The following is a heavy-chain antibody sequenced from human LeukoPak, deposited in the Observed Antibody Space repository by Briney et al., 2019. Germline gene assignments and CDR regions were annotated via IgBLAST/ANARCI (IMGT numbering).Heavy chain of an antibody. CDR3: ARDGTVATNWFDP. V-gene: IGHV4-59*02. CDR2: IKSSGSS. J-gene: IGHJ5*02. CDR1: GVSVSSYY. Sequence: SETLSLTCTVSGVSVSSYYWSWIRQPPGKGLEWIGYIKSSGSSNYNPSLKSRVTISMDTSKNQFSLRLNSVTAADTAVYYCARDGTVATNWFDPWGQGTLVTVSS. D-gene: IGHD5-12*01.